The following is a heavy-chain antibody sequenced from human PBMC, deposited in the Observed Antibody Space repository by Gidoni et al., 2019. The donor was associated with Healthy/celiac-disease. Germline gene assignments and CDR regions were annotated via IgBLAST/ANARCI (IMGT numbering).Heavy chain of an antibody. J-gene: IGHJ3*02. V-gene: IGHV3-30*18. CDR1: TFSSYG. D-gene: IGHD5-12*01. CDR3: AKALRGYTSAFDI. Sequence: TFSSYGMHWVRQAPGKGLEWVAVISYDGSNKYYADSVKGRFTISRDNSKNTLYLQMNSLRAEDTAVYYCAKALRGYTSAFDIWGQGTMVTVSS. CDR2: ISYDGSNK.